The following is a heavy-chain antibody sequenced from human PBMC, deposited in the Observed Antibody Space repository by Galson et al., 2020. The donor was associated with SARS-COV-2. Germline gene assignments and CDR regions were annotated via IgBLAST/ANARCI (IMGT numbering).Heavy chain of an antibody. CDR3: ARALYDSSGYYFAFDI. Sequence: GGSLRLSCAASGFTFSSYDMHWVRQATGKGLEWVSAIGTAGDTYYPGSVKGRFTISRENAKNSLYLQMNSLRAGDTAVYYCARALYDSSGYYFAFDIWGQGTMVTVSS. CDR2: IGTAGDT. D-gene: IGHD3-22*01. J-gene: IGHJ3*02. V-gene: IGHV3-13*01. CDR1: GFTFSSYD.